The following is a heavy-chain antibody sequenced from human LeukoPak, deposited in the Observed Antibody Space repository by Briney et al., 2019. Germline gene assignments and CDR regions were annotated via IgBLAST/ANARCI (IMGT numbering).Heavy chain of an antibody. CDR1: GGSFSGYY. V-gene: IGHV4-34*01. CDR3: AGAQADCGGDCYSTYFDY. Sequence: KPSETLSLTCAVYGGSFSGYYWSWIRQPPGKGLEWIGEINHSGSTNYNPSLKSRVTISVDTSKNQYSPKLSSVTAADTAVYYCAGAQADCGGDCYSTYFDYWGQGTLVTVSS. CDR2: INHSGST. D-gene: IGHD2-21*02. J-gene: IGHJ4*02.